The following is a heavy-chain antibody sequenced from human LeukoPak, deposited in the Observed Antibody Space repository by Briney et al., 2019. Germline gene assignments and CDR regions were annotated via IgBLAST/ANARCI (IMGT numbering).Heavy chain of an antibody. V-gene: IGHV3-23*01. J-gene: IGHJ5*02. D-gene: IGHD6-6*01. CDR1: GFTFSSYA. Sequence: GGSLRLSCAASGFTFSSYAMSWVRHAPGKWLEWVSAISGSGGSTYYADSVKGRFTISRDNSKNTLYLQMNSLRAEDTAVYYCAKMYSSSSWFDPWGQGTLVTVSS. CDR3: AKMYSSSSWFDP. CDR2: ISGSGGST.